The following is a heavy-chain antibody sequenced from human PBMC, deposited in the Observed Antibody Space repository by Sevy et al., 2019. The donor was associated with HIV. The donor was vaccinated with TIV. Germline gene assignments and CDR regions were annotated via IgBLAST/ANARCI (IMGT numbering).Heavy chain of an antibody. D-gene: IGHD2-8*01. J-gene: IGHJ5*02. V-gene: IGHV3-48*03. CDR1: GFTFTSYA. Sequence: GGSLRLSCKPSGFTFTSYAMNWVRQAPGKGLEWVSKISSSGSSIYYADSVKGRFTISRDNAKNSLNLQMNSLRAEDTAVYYCTRNGGAFDNGFDPWGQGTLVTVSS. CDR2: ISSSGSSI. CDR3: TRNGGAFDNGFDP.